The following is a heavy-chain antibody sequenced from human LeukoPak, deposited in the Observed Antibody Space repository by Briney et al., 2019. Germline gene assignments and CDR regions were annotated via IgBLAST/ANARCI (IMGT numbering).Heavy chain of an antibody. CDR2: IYYSGST. CDR3: ARVRGLFRYFDY. D-gene: IGHD2-21*01. V-gene: IGHV4-30-4*01. J-gene: IGHJ4*02. CDR1: GGSISSGDYY. Sequence: SETLSLTCTVSGGSISSGDYYWSWIRQPPGKGLEWIGYIYYSGSTYYNQSLKSRVIISLDTSKNQFSLELSSVTAADTAVYYCARVRGLFRYFDYWGQGTLVTVSS.